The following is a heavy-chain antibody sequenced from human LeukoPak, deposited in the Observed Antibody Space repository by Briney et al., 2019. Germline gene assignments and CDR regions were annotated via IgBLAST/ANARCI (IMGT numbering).Heavy chain of an antibody. J-gene: IGHJ4*02. CDR2: IRYDGSNK. V-gene: IGHV3-30*02. CDR3: AKDLDDYVWGSYRPSTGDY. CDR1: GFTFSSYG. D-gene: IGHD3-16*02. Sequence: PGGSLRLSCAASGFTFSSYGMHWVRQAPGKGLEWVAFIRYDGSNKYYADSVKGRFTISRDNSKNTLYLQMNSLRAEDTAVYYCAKDLDDYVWGSYRPSTGDYWGQGTLVTVSS.